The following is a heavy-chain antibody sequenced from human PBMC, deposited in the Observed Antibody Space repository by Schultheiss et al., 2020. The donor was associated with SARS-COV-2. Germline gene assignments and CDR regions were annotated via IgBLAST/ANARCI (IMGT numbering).Heavy chain of an antibody. CDR1: GFDLRVYA. CDR2: FGGPGAGA. V-gene: IGHV3-23*01. D-gene: IGHD2-21*01. Sequence: GGSLRLSCAASGFDLRVYAMTWVRQAPGKGLEWVSSFGGPGAGAHYADSVKGRFTVSKDNSKNALYLQMNSLRAEDTAVYYCARDYCGGCFQYWGQGTLVTVSS. J-gene: IGHJ1*01. CDR3: ARDYCGGCFQY.